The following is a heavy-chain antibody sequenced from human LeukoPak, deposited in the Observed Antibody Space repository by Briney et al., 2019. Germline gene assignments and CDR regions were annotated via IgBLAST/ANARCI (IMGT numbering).Heavy chain of an antibody. CDR2: ISGSGGST. Sequence: GGSLRLSCAASGFTVSSNYMSWVRQAPGKGLEWVSAISGSGGSTYYADSVKGRFTISRDDAKNSLYLQMNSLRVEDTAVYYCARDLDYDSSGYPAFDIWGQGTMVTVSS. D-gene: IGHD3-22*01. V-gene: IGHV3-11*04. CDR3: ARDLDYDSSGYPAFDI. CDR1: GFTVSSNY. J-gene: IGHJ3*02.